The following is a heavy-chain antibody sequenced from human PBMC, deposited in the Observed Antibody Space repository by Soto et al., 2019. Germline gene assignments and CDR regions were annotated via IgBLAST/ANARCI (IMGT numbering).Heavy chain of an antibody. V-gene: IGHV4-59*12. CDR3: ARASTVPYSGYLYGMDV. J-gene: IGHJ6*02. Sequence: SETLSLTCTVSGGSISSYYWSWIRQPPGKGLEWTGYIYHSGSTNYNPSLKSRVIMTGDRSKTQFSLKLNSVTAADTAVYYCARASTVPYSGYLYGMDVWGQGTTVTVSS. CDR2: IYHSGST. CDR1: GGSISSYY. D-gene: IGHD5-12*01.